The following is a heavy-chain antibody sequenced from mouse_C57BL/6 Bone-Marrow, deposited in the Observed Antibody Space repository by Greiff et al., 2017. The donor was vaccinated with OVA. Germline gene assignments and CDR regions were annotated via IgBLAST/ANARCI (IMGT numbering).Heavy chain of an antibody. Sequence: VQLQQSGAELVRPGASVKLSCTASGFNIKDDYMHWVKQRPEQGLEWIGWIDPENGDTEYASKFQGKATITADTSSNTAYLQLSSLTSEDTAVYYCTTRPTTGLGRCFDYWGQGTTLTVSS. CDR3: TTRPTTGLGRCFDY. CDR1: GFNIKDDY. D-gene: IGHD3-1*01. J-gene: IGHJ2*01. CDR2: IDPENGDT. V-gene: IGHV14-4*01.